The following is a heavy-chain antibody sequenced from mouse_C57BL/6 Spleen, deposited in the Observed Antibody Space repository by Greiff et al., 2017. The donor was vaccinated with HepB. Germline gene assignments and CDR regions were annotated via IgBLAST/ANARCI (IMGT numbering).Heavy chain of an antibody. J-gene: IGHJ1*03. CDR2: FYPGSGSI. Sequence: VQRVESGAELVKPGASVKLSCKASGYTFTEYTIHWVKQRSGQGLEWIGWFYPGSGSIKYNEKFKDKATLTADKSSSTVYMELSRLTSEDSAVYFCARHENEVRLNWYFDVWGTGTTVTVSS. D-gene: IGHD2-14*01. CDR1: GYTFTEYT. CDR3: ARHENEVRLNWYFDV. V-gene: IGHV1-62-2*01.